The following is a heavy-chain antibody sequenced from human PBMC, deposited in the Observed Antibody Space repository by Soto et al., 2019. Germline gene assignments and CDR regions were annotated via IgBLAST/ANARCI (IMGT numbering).Heavy chain of an antibody. CDR3: ASRIPVAGINWFDP. D-gene: IGHD6-19*01. CDR1: GGTFSSYA. Sequence: SVKVSCKASGGTFSSYAISWVRQAPGQGLEWMGGIIPIFGTANYAQKFQGRVTITADKSTSTAYMELSSLRSEDTAVYYCASRIPVAGINWFDPWGQGTLVTVSS. V-gene: IGHV1-69*06. J-gene: IGHJ5*02. CDR2: IIPIFGTA.